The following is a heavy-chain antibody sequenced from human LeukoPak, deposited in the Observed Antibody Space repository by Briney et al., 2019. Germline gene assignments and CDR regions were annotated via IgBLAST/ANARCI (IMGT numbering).Heavy chain of an antibody. CDR2: IKQDGSEI. Sequence: PGGSLRLSCAASGFTFSDYWMGWVRQAPGKGPEWVATIKQDGSEIYYLDSVKGRFTISRDNADNSLYLQMHSLRVEDTAVYYCARDKAVGATTGSVFDFWGQGTLLTVSS. CDR3: ARDKAVGATTGSVFDF. J-gene: IGHJ4*02. D-gene: IGHD1-26*01. V-gene: IGHV3-7*03. CDR1: GFTFSDYW.